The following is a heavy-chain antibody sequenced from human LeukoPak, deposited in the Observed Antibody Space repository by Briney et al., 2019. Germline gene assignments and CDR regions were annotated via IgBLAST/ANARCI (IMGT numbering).Heavy chain of an antibody. CDR3: ARGIRGSVYYFDY. Sequence: SETLSLTCTVSGGSIGRSSYYWGWIRQPPGKGLEWIGSIYYSGSTYYNPSLKSRLTISVDTSKNQFSLKLSSVTAADTAVYYCARGIRGSVYYFDYWGQGTLVTVSS. D-gene: IGHD3-10*01. V-gene: IGHV4-39*01. CDR2: IYYSGST. CDR1: GGSIGRSSYY. J-gene: IGHJ4*02.